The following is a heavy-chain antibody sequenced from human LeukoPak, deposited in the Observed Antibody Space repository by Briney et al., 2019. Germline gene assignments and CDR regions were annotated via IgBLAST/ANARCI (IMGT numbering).Heavy chain of an antibody. J-gene: IGHJ5*02. V-gene: IGHV1-46*01. CDR3: AREGGGMSSVTWGWFDP. Sequence: ASVKVSCKASGYTFTTYYMHWVRQAPGQGLEWMGIINPSDGSTNYAQKFQGRVTMSRDTSTSTAYMELSSLRSEDTAVYYCAREGGGMSSVTWGWFDPWGQGTLVTVSS. CDR1: GYTFTTYY. CDR2: INPSDGST. D-gene: IGHD4-17*01.